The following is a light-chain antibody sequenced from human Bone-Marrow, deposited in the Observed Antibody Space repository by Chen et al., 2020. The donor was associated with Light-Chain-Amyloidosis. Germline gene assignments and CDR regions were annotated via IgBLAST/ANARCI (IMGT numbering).Light chain of an antibody. CDR3: QQYENWART. V-gene: IGKV3-15*01. J-gene: IGKJ1*01. CDR2: SAS. Sequence: DIVMTQSPATLSVSPGERATLFCRASQSVSGNLAWYQQRPGQAPRLLIHSASTRATGVPARFSGSGFGTDFTLIISSLQSDDVAIYYCQQYENWARTFGQGTKV. CDR1: QSVSGN.